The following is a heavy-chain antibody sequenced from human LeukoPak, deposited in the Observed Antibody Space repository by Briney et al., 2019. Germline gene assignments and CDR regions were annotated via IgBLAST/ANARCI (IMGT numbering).Heavy chain of an antibody. V-gene: IGHV1-18*01. J-gene: IGHJ6*03. CDR3: ARDRANSGYERWDYYYYMDV. D-gene: IGHD5-12*01. Sequence: ASVKVSCKASGYTFTNYGISWVRQAPGQGLEWMGWISAYNGNTNYAQKLQGRVTMTTDTSTSTAYMELRSLRSDDTAVYYCARDRANSGYERWDYYYYMDVWGKGTTVTVPS. CDR1: GYTFTNYG. CDR2: ISAYNGNT.